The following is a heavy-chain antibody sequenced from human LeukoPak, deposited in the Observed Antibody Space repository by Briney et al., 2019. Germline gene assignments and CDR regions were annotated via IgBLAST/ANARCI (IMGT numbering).Heavy chain of an antibody. CDR3: ARRYCSSTSCYYFDY. CDR1: GGSISSGDYY. CDR2: IYYSGST. Sequence: SETLSLTCTVSGGSISSGDYYWSWIRQPPGKGLEWIGYIYYSGSTNYNPSLKSRVTISVDTSKNQFSLKLSSVTAADTAVHYCARRYCSSTSCYYFDYWGQGTLVTVSS. J-gene: IGHJ4*02. V-gene: IGHV4-61*08. D-gene: IGHD2-2*01.